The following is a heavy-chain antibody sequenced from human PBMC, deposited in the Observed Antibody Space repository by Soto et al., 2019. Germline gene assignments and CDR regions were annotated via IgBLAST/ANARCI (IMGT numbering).Heavy chain of an antibody. CDR3: ARYTYTSRYSYYGMDV. V-gene: IGHV3-49*03. CDR2: VRSKAYGGTT. CDR1: GFTFGDYV. D-gene: IGHD6-13*01. Sequence: GGSLRLSCTTSGFTFGDYVMSWFRQAPGKGLEWVGVVRSKAYGGTTDYAASVKGRFDISRDDSKSIAYLQMNSVTTEDTAVYFCARYTYTSRYSYYGMDVWGHGTTVTVSS. J-gene: IGHJ6*02.